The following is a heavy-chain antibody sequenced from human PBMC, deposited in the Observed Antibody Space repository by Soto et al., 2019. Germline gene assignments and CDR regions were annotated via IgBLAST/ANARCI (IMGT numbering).Heavy chain of an antibody. J-gene: IGHJ6*02. CDR2: IYYSGST. V-gene: IGHV4-59*01. CDR3: ARGGMVSGAAGDYYYGMDV. Sequence: TLSLTCTVSGGSISRYYWSWIRQPPGKGLEWIGYIYYSGSTNYNPSLKSRVTISVDTSKNQFSLKLSSVTAADTAVYYCARGGMVSGAAGDYYYGMDVWGQGTTVTVSS. CDR1: GGSISRYY. D-gene: IGHD6-13*01.